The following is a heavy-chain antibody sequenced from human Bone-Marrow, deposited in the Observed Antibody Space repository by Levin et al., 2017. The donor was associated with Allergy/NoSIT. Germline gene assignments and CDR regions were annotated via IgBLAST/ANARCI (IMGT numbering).Heavy chain of an antibody. CDR3: AKDRDSSSARAYGLDV. CDR1: GFTFSTYA. J-gene: IGHJ6*02. V-gene: IGHV3-23*02. D-gene: IGHD3-22*01. CDR2: ISGSGSIT. Sequence: LSLTCAASGFTFSTYAMTWVRPAPGKGLEWICSISGSGSITYYGDSVKGRVTISRDNSRDTLYLQMSSLRAEDTAVYFCAKDRDSSSARAYGLDVWGQGTTVTVSS.